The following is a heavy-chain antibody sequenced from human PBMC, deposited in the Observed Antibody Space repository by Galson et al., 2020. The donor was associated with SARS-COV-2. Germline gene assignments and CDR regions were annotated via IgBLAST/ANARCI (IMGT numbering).Heavy chain of an antibody. V-gene: IGHV1-24*01. CDR1: GYTITELS. Sequence: ASVQVSCKVSGYTITELSMHWVRQAPGKGLEWMGGFDPEDGETIYAQKFQGRVTMTEDTSTDTAYMELSSLRSEDTAVYYCATGSVFTKGNWFDPWGQGTLVTVSS. CDR3: ATGSVFTKGNWFDP. CDR2: FDPEDGET. J-gene: IGHJ5*02. D-gene: IGHD3-3*01.